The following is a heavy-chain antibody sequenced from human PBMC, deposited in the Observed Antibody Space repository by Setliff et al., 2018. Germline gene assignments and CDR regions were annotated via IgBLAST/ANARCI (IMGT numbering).Heavy chain of an antibody. J-gene: IGHJ6*04. CDR1: GASIRNFY. D-gene: IGHD3-3*01. Sequence: SETLSLTCNVSGASIRNFYWNWVRQPAGKGLEWIGRIYTTWSTNYNPSLRSRVSISLDTSKSQFFLKLNSVTAADTAVYYCARMTGFLYMDVWGKGTPVTVSS. CDR2: IYTTWST. CDR3: ARMTGFLYMDV. V-gene: IGHV4-4*07.